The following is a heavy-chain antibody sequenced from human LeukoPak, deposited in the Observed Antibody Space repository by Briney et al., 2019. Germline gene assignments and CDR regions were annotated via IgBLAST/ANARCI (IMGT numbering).Heavy chain of an antibody. J-gene: IGHJ4*02. CDR3: ARDRQTYYYDSSGYYPGY. CDR2: ISAYNGNT. CDR1: GYTFTSYG. V-gene: IGHV1-18*01. Sequence: ASVKVSCKASGYTFTSYGISWVRQAPGQGLEWMGWISAYNGNTNYAQKLQGRVTMTTDTSTSTAYMELRSLRSDDTAVYYCARDRQTYYYDSSGYYPGYWGQGTLVTVSS. D-gene: IGHD3-22*01.